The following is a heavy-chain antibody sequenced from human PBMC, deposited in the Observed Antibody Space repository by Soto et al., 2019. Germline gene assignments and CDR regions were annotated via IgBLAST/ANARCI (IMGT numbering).Heavy chain of an antibody. CDR3: ARGSDAFDI. V-gene: IGHV3-48*02. J-gene: IGHJ3*02. Sequence: EVQLVESGGGLVQPGGSLRLSCAASGFTFRSYSMNWVRQAPGKGREWVSYISSGSAAIYYADYVKGRFTISRDNAKNSLYLQMNSLRDEDMAVYCCARGSDAFDIWGQGTMITVSS. CDR2: ISSGSAAI. CDR1: GFTFRSYS.